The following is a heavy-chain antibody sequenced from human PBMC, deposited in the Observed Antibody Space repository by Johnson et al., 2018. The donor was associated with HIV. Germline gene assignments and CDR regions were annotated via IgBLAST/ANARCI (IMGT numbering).Heavy chain of an antibody. CDR2: MNWNGGST. CDR3: ARGRPWGWERRRYAFDV. Sequence: MLLVESGGSVVRPGGSLRLSCAGSGFTFDDYGLSWVRQAPGKGLEWVAGMNWNGGSTGYADSVKGRYIISRDNAKSSLYLKMNGLRVGDTALYYCARGRPWGWERRRYAFDVWGQGTMVTVSS. V-gene: IGHV3-20*04. J-gene: IGHJ3*01. D-gene: IGHD3-16*01. CDR1: GFTFDDYG.